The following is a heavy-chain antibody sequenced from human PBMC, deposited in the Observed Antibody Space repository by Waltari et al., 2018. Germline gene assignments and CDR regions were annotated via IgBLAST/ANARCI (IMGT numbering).Heavy chain of an antibody. V-gene: IGHV1-69*12. J-gene: IGHJ3*02. CDR3: ARRKLGEAFDI. CDR2: TIPIFGSP. CDR1: GGNFGRYA. Sequence: QVQLVQSGAEVKKPGSSVRGSCRASGGNFGRYAITWVRKAPGQGLEWMGGTIPIFGSPMYAPKFQGRVSITADELTYTVYMELNSLRSDDTAIYYCARRKLGEAFDIWGQGTMVIVSS. D-gene: IGHD3-16*01.